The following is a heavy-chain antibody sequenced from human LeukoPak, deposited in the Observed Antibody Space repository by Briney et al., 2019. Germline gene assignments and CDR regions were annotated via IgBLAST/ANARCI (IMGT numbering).Heavy chain of an antibody. Sequence: PGGSLRLSCAASGFTFNNFAMSWVRQAPGKGLEWVSLISGSGETIWYADSVKGRFTISRDNSNNTLCLQMNSLRAEDTAVYYCARSDRAGYDYWGQGTLVTVSS. CDR1: GFTFNNFA. V-gene: IGHV3-23*01. D-gene: IGHD6-19*01. J-gene: IGHJ4*02. CDR3: ARSDRAGYDY. CDR2: ISGSGETI.